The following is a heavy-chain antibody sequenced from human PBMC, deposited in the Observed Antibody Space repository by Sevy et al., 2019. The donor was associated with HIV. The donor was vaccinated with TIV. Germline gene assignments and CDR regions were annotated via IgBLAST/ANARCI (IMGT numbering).Heavy chain of an antibody. CDR1: GFTFSRYT. CDR2: IFGDGSQR. J-gene: IGHJ4*02. Sequence: GGSLRLSCVTSGFTFSRYTMNWVRQAPGKGLEWVAGIFGDGSQRYSADSVRGRFTISRDQSKNTVYLQMNTVRAEDTALYYCATDREPDSYWEFDFWGQGTLVTVSS. V-gene: IGHV3-23*03. D-gene: IGHD1-26*01. CDR3: ATDREPDSYWEFDF.